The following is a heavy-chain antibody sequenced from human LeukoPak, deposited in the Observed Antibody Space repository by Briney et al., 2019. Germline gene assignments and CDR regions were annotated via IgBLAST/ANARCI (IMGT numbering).Heavy chain of an antibody. V-gene: IGHV4-59*08. CDR3: ARLGSYHDF. J-gene: IGHJ4*02. CDR2: IYYSSAT. CDR1: VVSIGTHY. D-gene: IGHD1-26*01. Sequence: SETLSLTCTVSVVSIGTHYWSGVRQSPGSGLEWIGYIYYSSATNYTPSLKSRVTISLDTCRNQPSQTLPSVSAADAAVYFCARLGSYHDFWGQGALVTVSS.